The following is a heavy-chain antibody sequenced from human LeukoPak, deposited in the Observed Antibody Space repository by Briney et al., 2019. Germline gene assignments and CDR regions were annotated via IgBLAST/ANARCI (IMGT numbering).Heavy chain of an antibody. Sequence: PSETLSLTCTVSGGSISNSRYYWGWFRQPPGKGLEWVGIIYYSGSTYNNPSLKSRVTISVDTSKNQFSLKVNSVTVADTAVYYCARDGAGSSGAFDYWGQGTLATVSS. D-gene: IGHD3-10*01. CDR3: ARDGAGSSGAFDY. CDR1: GGSISNSRYY. CDR2: IYYSGST. J-gene: IGHJ4*02. V-gene: IGHV4-39*07.